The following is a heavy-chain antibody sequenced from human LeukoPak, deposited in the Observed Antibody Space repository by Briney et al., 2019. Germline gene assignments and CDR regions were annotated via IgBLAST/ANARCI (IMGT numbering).Heavy chain of an antibody. V-gene: IGHV3-7*01. Sequence: PGGSLRVSCAAPGFTFSTSWMNWVRQAPGKGLEWVAIINQDGGEKYYVDSVKGRFSISRDNAKDSLYLQMNSLRAEDTAVYYCGVVYWGQGILVTVSS. CDR1: GFTFSTSW. J-gene: IGHJ4*02. CDR2: INQDGGEK. CDR3: GVVY.